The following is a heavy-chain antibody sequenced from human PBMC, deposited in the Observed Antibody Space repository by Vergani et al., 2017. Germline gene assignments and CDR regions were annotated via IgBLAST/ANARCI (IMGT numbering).Heavy chain of an antibody. V-gene: IGHV1-69*01. Sequence: QVQLVQSGAEVKKPGSSVKVSCKASGGTFSSYAISWVLQAPGQGLEWMGGIIPIFGTANYAQKFQGRVTITADESTSTAYMELSSLRSEDTAVYYCARGGYSSSWYYYYYMAVWGKGTTVTVSS. CDR2: IIPIFGTA. D-gene: IGHD6-13*01. CDR1: GGTFSSYA. CDR3: ARGGYSSSWYYYYYMAV. J-gene: IGHJ6*03.